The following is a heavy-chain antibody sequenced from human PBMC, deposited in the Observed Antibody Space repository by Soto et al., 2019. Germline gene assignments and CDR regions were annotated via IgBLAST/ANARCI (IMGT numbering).Heavy chain of an antibody. Sequence: GGSLRLSCAASGFTFSSYSMNWVRQAPGKGLEWVSSISSSSSYIYYADSVKGRFTISRDNAKNSLYLQMNSLRAEDTAVYYCARDASPLIQDIVVVVAADAFDIWGQGTMVTVSS. V-gene: IGHV3-21*01. J-gene: IGHJ3*02. CDR2: ISSSSSYI. CDR1: GFTFSSYS. D-gene: IGHD2-15*01. CDR3: ARDASPLIQDIVVVVAADAFDI.